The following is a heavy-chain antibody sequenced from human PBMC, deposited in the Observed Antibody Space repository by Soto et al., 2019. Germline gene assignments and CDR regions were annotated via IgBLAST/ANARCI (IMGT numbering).Heavy chain of an antibody. CDR3: AAERSTLDIVVVPAAI. CDR1: GFTFTSSA. CDR2: IVVGSGNT. D-gene: IGHD2-2*01. Sequence: GASVKVSCKASGFTFTSSAVQWVRQARGQRLEWIGWIVVGSGNTNYAQKFQERVTITRDMSTSTAYMELSSLRSEDTAVYYCAAERSTLDIVVVPAAIWGQGTLVTVSS. J-gene: IGHJ4*02. V-gene: IGHV1-58*01.